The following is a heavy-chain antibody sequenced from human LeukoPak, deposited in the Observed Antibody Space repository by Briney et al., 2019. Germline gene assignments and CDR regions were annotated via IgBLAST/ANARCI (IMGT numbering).Heavy chain of an antibody. CDR1: GFTFTDYW. V-gene: IGHV3-7*01. CDR3: AREDGYCSGGNCYSYFVS. D-gene: IGHD2-15*01. CDR2: IRKRGIET. J-gene: IGHJ4*02. Sequence: GGSLRLSCAASGFTFTDYWMSWVRQAPGKGLEWVAFIRKRGIETNYVDSVKGRFTITRDNARNSLFRQMNSLRAEDTAVYYCAREDGYCSGGNCYSYFVSWGQGTLVTVSS.